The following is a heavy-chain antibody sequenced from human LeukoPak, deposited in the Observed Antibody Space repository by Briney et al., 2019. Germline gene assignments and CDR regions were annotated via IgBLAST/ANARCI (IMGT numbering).Heavy chain of an antibody. J-gene: IGHJ6*02. CDR3: ARFSQGRGYYLDYYYYGMDV. D-gene: IGHD3-3*01. CDR1: GGSISSGGYY. CDR2: IYYSGST. Sequence: SQTLSLTCTVSGGSISSGGYYWSWIRQHPGKGLEWIGYIYYSGSTYYNPSLKSRVTISVDTSKNQFSLKLSSVTAADTAVYYCARFSQGRGYYLDYYYYGMDVWGQGTTVTVSS. V-gene: IGHV4-31*03.